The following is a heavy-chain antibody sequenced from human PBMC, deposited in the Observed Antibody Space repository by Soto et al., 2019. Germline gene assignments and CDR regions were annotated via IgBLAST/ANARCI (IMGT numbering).Heavy chain of an antibody. Sequence: GGSLRLSCAASGFTFSSYAMSWVRQAPGEGLEWVSAISGSGGSTYYADSVKGRFTISRDNSKNTLYLQMNSLRAEDTAVYYCAKFRRGGCDSMVYYYGMDVWRQRTTVTVSS. J-gene: IGHJ6*02. V-gene: IGHV3-23*01. CDR2: ISGSGGST. CDR3: AKFRRGGCDSMVYYYGMDV. CDR1: GFTFSSYA. D-gene: IGHD2-8*02.